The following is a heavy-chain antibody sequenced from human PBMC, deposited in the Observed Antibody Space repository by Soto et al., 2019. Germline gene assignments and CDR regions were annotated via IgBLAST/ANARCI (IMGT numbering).Heavy chain of an antibody. CDR3: ARHIGAYYDNNGYPCCDY. V-gene: IGHV5-51*01. D-gene: IGHD3-22*01. CDR1: GYRFSSFC. CDR2: IYPGDATT. J-gene: IGHJ4*02. Sequence: PGESLKISCKISGYRFSSFCIAWVRQKPGKGLEWMVIIYPGDATTIYSPSFQGRLTISVDMSISTAHLQWYDLKASDSAMHYCARHIGAYYDNNGYPCCDYWGKGTRFTASS.